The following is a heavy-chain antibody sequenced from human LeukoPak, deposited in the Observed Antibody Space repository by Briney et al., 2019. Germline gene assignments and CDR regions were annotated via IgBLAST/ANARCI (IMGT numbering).Heavy chain of an antibody. D-gene: IGHD3-3*01. CDR1: GGSFSGYY. J-gene: IGHJ4*02. Sequence: SETLSLTCAVYGGSFSGYYWSWIRQPPGKGLEWIGEINHSGSTNYNPSLKSRVTISVDTSKNQFSLKLSSVTAADTAVYYCARATLYDFWSGYPYYFDYWGQGTLVTVSS. V-gene: IGHV4-34*01. CDR3: ARATLYDFWSGYPYYFDY. CDR2: INHSGST.